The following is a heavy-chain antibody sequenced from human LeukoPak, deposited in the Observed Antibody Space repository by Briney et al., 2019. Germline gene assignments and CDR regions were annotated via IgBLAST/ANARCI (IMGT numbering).Heavy chain of an antibody. V-gene: IGHV3-30*03. CDR2: ISYDGSNK. D-gene: IGHD4-17*01. Sequence: GRSLRLSCAASGFTFNSFGMHWIRQAPGKGLEWVAVISYDGSNKYSTDSVKGRFTISRDNSKNTLYLQMNSLRPEDTAVYYCATDHGFHYGAYFDYWGQGTLVTVSS. CDR3: ATDHGFHYGAYFDY. J-gene: IGHJ4*02. CDR1: GFTFNSFG.